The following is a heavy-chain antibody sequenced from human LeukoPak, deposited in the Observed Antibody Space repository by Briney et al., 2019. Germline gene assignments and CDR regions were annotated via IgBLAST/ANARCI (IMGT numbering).Heavy chain of an antibody. Sequence: KPSEPLSLTCTVSGGSFSSYYWSWIRQPPGKGREWIGYINDSGSTTYSPSLRSRVIISLDTSKSQFSLKLSSVTAADTAVYYCARGIKPGLGEAPAYWGQGTLVTVSS. CDR3: ARGIKPGLGEAPAY. J-gene: IGHJ4*02. D-gene: IGHD3-10*01. V-gene: IGHV4-59*01. CDR2: INDSGST. CDR1: GGSFSSYY.